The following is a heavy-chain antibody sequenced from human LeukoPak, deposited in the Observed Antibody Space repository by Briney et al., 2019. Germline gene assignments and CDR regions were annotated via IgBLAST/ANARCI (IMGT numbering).Heavy chain of an antibody. V-gene: IGHV4-34*01. CDR2: INHSGST. CDR3: ARSSPSSGWSRARNFDY. J-gene: IGHJ4*02. Sequence: SETLSLTCAVYGGSFSGYYWSWIRQPPGKGLEWIGEINHSGSTNYNPSLKSRVTISVDTSKNQFSLKLSSVTAADTAVYYCARSSPSSGWSRARNFDYWGQGTLVTVSS. CDR1: GGSFSGYY. D-gene: IGHD6-19*01.